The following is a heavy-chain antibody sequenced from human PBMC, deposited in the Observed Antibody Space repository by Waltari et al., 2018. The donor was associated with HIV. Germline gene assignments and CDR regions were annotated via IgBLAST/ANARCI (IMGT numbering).Heavy chain of an antibody. CDR2: IRYDGSNK. CDR3: AKPGDYYDSSGPDY. J-gene: IGHJ4*02. CDR1: GFTFSSYG. V-gene: IGHV3-30*02. Sequence: QVQLVESGGGVVQPGGSLRLSCAASGFTFSSYGMHWVRQAPGKGLELVAFIRYDGSNKYYADSVKGRFTISRDNSKNTLYLQMNSLRAEDTAVYYCAKPGDYYDSSGPDYWGQGTLVTVSS. D-gene: IGHD3-22*01.